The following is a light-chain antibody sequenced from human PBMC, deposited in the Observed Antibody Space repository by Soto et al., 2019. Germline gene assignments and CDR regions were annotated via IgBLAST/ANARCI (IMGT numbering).Light chain of an antibody. V-gene: IGKV3-11*01. CDR3: QQRSNWPVT. J-gene: IGKJ5*01. CDR1: QSVSSH. Sequence: EIVMTQSPATLSVSPGEGATVSCRASQSVSSHLAWYQHKPGQAPRLLFYDASNRATGIPARFSGSGSGTDFTLTISSLEPEDFAVYYCQQRSNWPVTFGQGTRLEIK. CDR2: DAS.